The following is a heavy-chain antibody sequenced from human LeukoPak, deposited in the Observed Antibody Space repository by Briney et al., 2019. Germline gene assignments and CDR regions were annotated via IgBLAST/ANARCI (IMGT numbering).Heavy chain of an antibody. J-gene: IGHJ4*02. V-gene: IGHV3-23*01. Sequence: PGGSLRLSCAASGFTFSSYAMSWVRQAPGKGLEWFSPISGSGSSTYYADSVKGRFTISRDNSRNTLYLQMNSLRAEDTAVYYCAKGVAVASPYYFDYRGQGTLVTVSS. CDR3: AKGVAVASPYYFDY. CDR1: GFTFSSYA. D-gene: IGHD6-19*01. CDR2: ISGSGSST.